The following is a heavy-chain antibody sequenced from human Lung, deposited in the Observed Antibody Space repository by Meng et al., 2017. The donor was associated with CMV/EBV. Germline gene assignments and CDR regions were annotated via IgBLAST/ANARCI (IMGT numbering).Heavy chain of an antibody. CDR1: GFTFSDFY. V-gene: IGHV3-11*04. CDR3: ASELRYLEWFSYNDY. J-gene: IGHJ4*02. Sequence: GGSLRLXCAASGFTFSDFYMSWIRQAPGKGLEWVANIGTSESSKYYVDSVKGRFTVSRDNTKNSLYLQMNSLRVEDTAVYYCASELRYLEWFSYNDYWGQGAXVTVSS. CDR2: IGTSESSK. D-gene: IGHD3-3*01.